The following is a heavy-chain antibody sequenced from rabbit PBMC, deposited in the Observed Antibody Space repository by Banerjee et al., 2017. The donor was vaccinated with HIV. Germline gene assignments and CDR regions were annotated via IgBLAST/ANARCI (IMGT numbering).Heavy chain of an antibody. CDR3: ARDRTSAGTYGYEL. D-gene: IGHD6-1*01. V-gene: IGHV1S45*01. CDR1: GFSFSSSYW. J-gene: IGHJ4*01. CDR2: IYAGNSGST. Sequence: EQLEESGGDLVKPEGSLTLTCTASGFSFSSSYWICWVRQAPGKGLEWIACIYAGNSGSTYYASWAKGRFTISKTSSTTVTLQMTSLTAADTATYFCARDRTSAGTYGYELWGQGTLVTVS.